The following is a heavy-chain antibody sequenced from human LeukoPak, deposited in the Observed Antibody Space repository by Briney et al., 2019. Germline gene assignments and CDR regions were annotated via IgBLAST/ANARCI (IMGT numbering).Heavy chain of an antibody. D-gene: IGHD5-18*01. CDR3: ARGYSYGPYYYYYYMDV. CDR2: IYYSGST. V-gene: IGHV4-59*01. CDR1: GGSISSYY. J-gene: IGHJ6*03. Sequence: PSETLSLTCTVSGGSISSYYWSWIRQPPGKGLEWIGYIYYSGSTNYNTSLKSRVTISVDTSKNQFSLKLSSVTAADTAVYYCARGYSYGPYYYYYYMDVWGKGTTVTVSS.